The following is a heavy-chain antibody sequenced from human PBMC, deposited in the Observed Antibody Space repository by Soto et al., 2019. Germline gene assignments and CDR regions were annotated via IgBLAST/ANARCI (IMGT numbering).Heavy chain of an antibody. Sequence: GGSLRLSCAASGFTFSSYGMHWVRQAPGKGLEWVAVIWYDGSNKYYADSVKGRFTISGDNSKNTLCLQMNSLRAEDTAVYYCAKTPKGYYYYGMDVWGQGTTVTVSS. J-gene: IGHJ6*02. CDR2: IWYDGSNK. CDR1: GFTFSSYG. CDR3: AKTPKGYYYYGMDV. V-gene: IGHV3-33*06.